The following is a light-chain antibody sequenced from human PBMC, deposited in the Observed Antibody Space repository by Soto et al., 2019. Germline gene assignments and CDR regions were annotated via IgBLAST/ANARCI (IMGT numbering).Light chain of an antibody. CDR2: KAS. V-gene: IGKV1-5*03. J-gene: IGKJ1*01. CDR3: QQYDSYRT. Sequence: DLQMTQSPSTLSASVGDRVTITCRASQSITTSLAWYQQKPGKAPNLLIYKASSLESGVPSRFSGSGSGTEFTLTISSLQPDDFATYYCQQYDSYRTFGQGTKVEIK. CDR1: QSITTS.